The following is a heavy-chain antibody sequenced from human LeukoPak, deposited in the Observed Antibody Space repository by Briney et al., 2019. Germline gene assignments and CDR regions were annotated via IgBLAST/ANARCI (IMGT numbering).Heavy chain of an antibody. CDR1: GGSFGGYY. CDR3: ARGLGYCSGGSCYSEMYYFDY. V-gene: IGHV4-34*01. D-gene: IGHD2-15*01. J-gene: IGHJ4*02. Sequence: SETLSLTCAVYGGSFGGYYWSWIRQPPGKGLEWIGEINHSGSTNYNPSLKSRVTISVDTSKNQFSLKLSSVTAADTAVYYCARGLGYCSGGSCYSEMYYFDYWGQGTLVTVSS. CDR2: INHSGST.